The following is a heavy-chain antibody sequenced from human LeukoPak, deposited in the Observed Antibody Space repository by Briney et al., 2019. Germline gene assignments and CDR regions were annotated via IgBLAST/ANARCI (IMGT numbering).Heavy chain of an antibody. Sequence: GGSLRLSCAASGFTFSSYGMHWVRQAPGKGLEWVAFIRYDGSNKYYADSVKGRFTISRDNSKNTLYLQMNSLRAEDTAVYYCAKSATVITYYFDYWGQGTLVTVSS. V-gene: IGHV3-30*02. D-gene: IGHD4-17*01. CDR3: AKSATVITYYFDY. CDR2: IRYDGSNK. CDR1: GFTFSSYG. J-gene: IGHJ4*02.